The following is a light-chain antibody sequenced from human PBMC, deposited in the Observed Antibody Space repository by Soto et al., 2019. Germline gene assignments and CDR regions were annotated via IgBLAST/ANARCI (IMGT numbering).Light chain of an antibody. Sequence: IQITHSPSSLSASVGDRVTITCLATQIISSYLNCYQQKPGKTPKILIYAASSLHSGVPSRFSGSGSGTDFTLTIVNLQPEDFATYFCQQSFSTPFTFGPGTNVDI. CDR2: AAS. J-gene: IGKJ3*01. V-gene: IGKV1-39*01. CDR1: QIISSY. CDR3: QQSFSTPFT.